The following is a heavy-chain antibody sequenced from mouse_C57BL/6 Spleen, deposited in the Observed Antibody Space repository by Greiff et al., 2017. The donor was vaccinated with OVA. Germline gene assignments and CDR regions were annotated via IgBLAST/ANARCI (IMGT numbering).Heavy chain of an antibody. V-gene: IGHV2-3*01. J-gene: IGHJ4*01. CDR1: GFSLTSYG. CDR3: ALFRGGYAMDY. CDR2: IWGDGST. Sequence: VMLVESGPGLVAPSQSLSITCTVSGFSLTSYGVSWVRQPPGKGLEWLGVIWGDGSTNSHSALISRMSISKDNSKIKVFIKLNSLQTDDTATYYCALFRGGYAMDYWGQGTSVTVSS.